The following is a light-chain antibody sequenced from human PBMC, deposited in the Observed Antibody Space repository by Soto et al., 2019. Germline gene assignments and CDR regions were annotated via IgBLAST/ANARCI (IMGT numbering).Light chain of an antibody. J-gene: IGLJ2*01. Sequence: QSALTQPPSASGSPGQSVTISCSGTSSDIGDYNYVSWYQQYSGKAPKLIIFEVTKRPSGVPDCFSGSKSGNTASLTVSGLQTEDEAYYYCSSYAASSHLLFGGGTKLTVL. CDR3: SSYAASSHLL. V-gene: IGLV2-8*01. CDR1: SSDIGDYNY. CDR2: EVT.